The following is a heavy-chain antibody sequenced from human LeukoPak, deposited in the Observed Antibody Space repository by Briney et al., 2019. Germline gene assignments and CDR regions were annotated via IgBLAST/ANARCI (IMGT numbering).Heavy chain of an antibody. J-gene: IGHJ4*02. V-gene: IGHV3-53*01. D-gene: IGHD6-19*01. CDR1: GFTVTSNY. CDR3: AAHWLVYYFDY. CDR2: IYGGGST. Sequence: GGSLRLSCAASGFTVTSNYMSWVRQAPGKGLEWVSLIYGGGSTFYADPVKGRFTISRDNSRNTLYLQMNSLRAEDTAVYYCAAHWLVYYFDYWGQGTLVTVSS.